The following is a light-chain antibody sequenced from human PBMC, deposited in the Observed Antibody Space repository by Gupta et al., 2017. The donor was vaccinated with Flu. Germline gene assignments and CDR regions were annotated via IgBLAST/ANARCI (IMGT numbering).Light chain of an antibody. CDR1: STDIGNNY. CDR2: ENN. CDR3: GTWDSSLSAVV. V-gene: IGLV1-51*02. Sequence: QSVLTHPPSVSAAPGQKDTIPWSGSSTDIGNNYVACYQQLPGTAPKFLIYENNKRPSGIPDRFSGSKSGASAALRTTGLQTGDEADYYCGTWDSSLSAVVFGGGTKLTVL. J-gene: IGLJ2*01.